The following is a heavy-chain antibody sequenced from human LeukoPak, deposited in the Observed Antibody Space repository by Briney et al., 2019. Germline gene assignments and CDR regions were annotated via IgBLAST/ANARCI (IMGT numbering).Heavy chain of an antibody. CDR1: GGSFSGYY. J-gene: IGHJ4*02. CDR3: ARHWEVVRYFDWPYYFDY. CDR2: IYDSGTT. D-gene: IGHD3-9*01. Sequence: PSETLSLTCAVYGGSFSGYYWSWVRQPPGKGLEWIGYIYDSGTTNYNPSLESRVTMSEGTSKNQFSLQLSSVTAADTAVYYCARHWEVVRYFDWPYYFDYWGQGTLVTVSS. V-gene: IGHV4-59*08.